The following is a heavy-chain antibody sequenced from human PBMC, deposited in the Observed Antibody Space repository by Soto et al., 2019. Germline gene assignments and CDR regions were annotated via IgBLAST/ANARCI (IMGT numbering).Heavy chain of an antibody. CDR3: ARAGPEPHHYYYYYMDV. CDR2: IYYSGST. CDR1: GASISRYY. Sequence: NPSETLSLTCTFSGASISRYYWSWIRQPPGKGLEWIGYIYYSGSTNYNPSLKSRVTISVDMSKNQLSLKLSSVTAADTAVYYCARAGPEPHHYYYYYMDVWGKGTTVTVSS. J-gene: IGHJ6*03. V-gene: IGHV4-59*01. D-gene: IGHD1-1*01.